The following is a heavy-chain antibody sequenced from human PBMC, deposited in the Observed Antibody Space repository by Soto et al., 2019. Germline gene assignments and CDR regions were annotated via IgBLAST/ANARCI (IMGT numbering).Heavy chain of an antibody. CDR1: GASVSTYY. J-gene: IGHJ6*02. CDR3: ATTRVENQYYNGRDV. V-gene: IGHV4-59*02. CDR2: IYYNGVT. D-gene: IGHD2-15*01. Sequence: VQLQESGPGLVKASETLSLACTVSGASVSTYYWNWIRQAPGKGLGWIGYIYYNGVTNYNPSLESRVTISQDTSKNQLSLEMTSVTAADTAVHYCATTRVENQYYNGRDVWGQGATVTVSS.